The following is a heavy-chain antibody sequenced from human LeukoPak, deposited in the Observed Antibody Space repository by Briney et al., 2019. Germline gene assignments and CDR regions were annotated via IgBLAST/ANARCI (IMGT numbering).Heavy chain of an antibody. Sequence: GGSLRLSCAASGFTFSDYYMSWIRQASGKGLEWVSHSSSSGSTKYYADSVKGRFTISRDNAKNSLYLQMNSLRAEDTAVYFCARDHIVTACRWEDYQYYGMDVWGQGTTVTVSS. CDR3: ARDHIVTACRWEDYQYYGMDV. J-gene: IGHJ6*02. CDR1: GFTFSDYY. CDR2: SSSSGSTK. D-gene: IGHD2-21*02. V-gene: IGHV3-11*01.